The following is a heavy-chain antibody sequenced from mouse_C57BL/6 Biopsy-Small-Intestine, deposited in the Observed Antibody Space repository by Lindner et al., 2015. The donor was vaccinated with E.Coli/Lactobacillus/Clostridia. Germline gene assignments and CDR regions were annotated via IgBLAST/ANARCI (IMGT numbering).Heavy chain of an antibody. CDR3: ARAVAGQFDH. CDR2: ISPYSGAT. CDR1: GYTFTGHF. D-gene: IGHD1-1*02. V-gene: IGHV1-14*01. J-gene: IGHJ3*01. Sequence: SVKVSCKASGYTFTGHFLHWVRQAPGQGLEWMGRISPYSGATNYAQKFQDRVTMTWDTSISTTYMDLSSLRSDDTAIYYCARAVAGQFDHWGQGTLVTVSA.